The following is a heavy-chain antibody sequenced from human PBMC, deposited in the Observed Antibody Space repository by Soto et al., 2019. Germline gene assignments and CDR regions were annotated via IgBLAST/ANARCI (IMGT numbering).Heavy chain of an antibody. J-gene: IGHJ6*02. V-gene: IGHV5-51*01. D-gene: IGHD6-13*01. CDR3: ARALSISSSSAIHYGIHV. Sequence: GESLKISCKGSGYIFTSYWIGWVRQMPGKGLEWMGIIYPRDSNTRYSPSFQGQVTISADKSIDTAYLQWSSLKPSDTAIYYCARALSISSSSAIHYGIHVWGQGTTATV. CDR2: IYPRDSNT. CDR1: GYIFTSYW.